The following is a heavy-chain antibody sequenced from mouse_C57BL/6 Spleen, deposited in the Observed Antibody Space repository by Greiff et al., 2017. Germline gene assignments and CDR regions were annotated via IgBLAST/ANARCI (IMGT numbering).Heavy chain of an antibody. Sequence: QVQLQQPGAELVKPGASVKMSCKASGYTFTSYWITWVKQRPGQGLEWIGDIYPGSGSTNYNEKFKGKATLTVDTSSSTAYMQLSSLTSEDSGVYYCAKVVILLRDLDDWGQGATLTVAS. CDR3: AKVVILLRDLDD. D-gene: IGHD1-1*01. J-gene: IGHJ2*01. V-gene: IGHV1-55*01. CDR1: GYTFTSYW. CDR2: IYPGSGST.